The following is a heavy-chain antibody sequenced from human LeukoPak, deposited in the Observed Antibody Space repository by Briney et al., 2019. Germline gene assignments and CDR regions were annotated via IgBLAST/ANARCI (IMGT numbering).Heavy chain of an antibody. CDR1: GGSISSDY. CDR2: IHYSGST. J-gene: IGHJ3*02. Sequence: SETLSLTCTVSGGSISSDYWSWIRQPPGKGLEWIGYIHYSGSTKYNSSLKSRVSISVDTSKNHFSLNPSSVTAADTAVYYCASLGGFRGAFDIWGQGTMVTVSS. D-gene: IGHD3-10*01. V-gene: IGHV4-59*01. CDR3: ASLGGFRGAFDI.